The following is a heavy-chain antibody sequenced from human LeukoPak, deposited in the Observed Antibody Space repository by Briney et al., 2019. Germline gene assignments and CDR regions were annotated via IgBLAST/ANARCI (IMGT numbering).Heavy chain of an antibody. CDR1: GYSFTSYW. D-gene: IGHD3-9*01. CDR3: ARQNLRTYYDILTGYLGQGWFDP. Sequence: GESLKISCKGSGYSFTSYWIGCVRQMPGKGLGWMGIIYPGDSDTGYSPSFQGQVTISADKSISTAYLQWSSLKASDTAMYYCARQNLRTYYDILTGYLGQGWFDPWGQGTLVTVSS. J-gene: IGHJ5*02. CDR2: IYPGDSDT. V-gene: IGHV5-51*01.